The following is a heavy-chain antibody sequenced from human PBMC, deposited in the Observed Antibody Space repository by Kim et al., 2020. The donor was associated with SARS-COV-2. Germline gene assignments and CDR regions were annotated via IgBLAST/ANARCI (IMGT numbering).Heavy chain of an antibody. D-gene: IGHD3-22*01. CDR3: ARLPHDSSGYVDC. Sequence: SETLSLTCTVSGDSISSSFNYWGWIRQPPGKGLEWIGSVYHSGTTHDSPSLKSRVTVSVDTSKNEFSLKVTSVTAADTAVYFCARLPHDSSGYVDCWGQGILVTVSS. CDR2: VYHSGTT. J-gene: IGHJ4*02. CDR1: GDSISSSFNY. V-gene: IGHV4-39*01.